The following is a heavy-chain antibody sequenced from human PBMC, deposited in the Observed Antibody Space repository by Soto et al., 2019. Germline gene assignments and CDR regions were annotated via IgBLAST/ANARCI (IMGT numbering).Heavy chain of an antibody. J-gene: IGHJ4*02. CDR2: ISGSGGST. V-gene: IGHV3-23*01. CDR3: AKDTYYYDSSGHHEPPTW. D-gene: IGHD3-22*01. Sequence: GGSLRLSCAASGFTFSSYAMSWVRQAPGKGLEWVSAISGSGGSTYYADSVKGRFTISRDNSKNTLYLQMNSLRAEDTAVYYCAKDTYYYDSSGHHEPPTWWGQGTLVTVSS. CDR1: GFTFSSYA.